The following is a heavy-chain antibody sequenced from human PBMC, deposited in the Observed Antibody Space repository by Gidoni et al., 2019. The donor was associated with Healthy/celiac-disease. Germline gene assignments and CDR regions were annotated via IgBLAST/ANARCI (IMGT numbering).Heavy chain of an antibody. CDR1: GFTFSRYG. V-gene: IGHV3-30*02. CDR3: AKIIAVAGKNYYYGMDV. Sequence: QVQLVESGGGVVQPGGSLRPSCSASGFTFSRYGMHWVRQAPGKGLEWVAFIRYDGSNKYYADSVKGRFTISRDNSKNTLYLQMNSLRAEDTAVYYCAKIIAVAGKNYYYGMDVWGQGTTVTVSS. CDR2: IRYDGSNK. J-gene: IGHJ6*02. D-gene: IGHD6-19*01.